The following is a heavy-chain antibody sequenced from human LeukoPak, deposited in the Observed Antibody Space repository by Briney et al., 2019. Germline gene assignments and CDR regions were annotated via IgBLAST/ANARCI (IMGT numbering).Heavy chain of an antibody. V-gene: IGHV4-59*01. CDR1: GGSISSYY. CDR2: IYYSGST. D-gene: IGHD3-3*01. Sequence: PSETLSLTCTVSGGSISSYYWSWIRQPPGKGLEWIGYIYYSGSTNYNPSLKSRVTISVDTSKNQFSLKLSSVTAADTAVYYCARGGDFWSGFESSYFDYWGQGTLVTVSS. J-gene: IGHJ4*02. CDR3: ARGGDFWSGFESSYFDY.